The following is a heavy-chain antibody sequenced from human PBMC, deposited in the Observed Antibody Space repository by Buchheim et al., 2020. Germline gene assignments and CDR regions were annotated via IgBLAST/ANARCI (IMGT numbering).Heavy chain of an antibody. V-gene: IGHV3-33*01. CDR1: GFTFSSHG. Sequence: QVQLVESGGGVVQPGRSLRLSCAASGFTFSSHGMHWVRQAPGKGLEWVALIWYDGSNKYYADSVKGRFTISRDNSKNTPYLQMNSLRAEDTAVYYCARAEWGITMVRGVIDYWGQGTL. CDR2: IWYDGSNK. CDR3: ARAEWGITMVRGVIDY. D-gene: IGHD3-10*01. J-gene: IGHJ4*02.